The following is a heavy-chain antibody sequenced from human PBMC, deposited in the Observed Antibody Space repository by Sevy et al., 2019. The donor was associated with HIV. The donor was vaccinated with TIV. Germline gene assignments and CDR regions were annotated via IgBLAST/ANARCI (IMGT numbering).Heavy chain of an antibody. V-gene: IGHV3-30-3*01. D-gene: IGHD2-21*02. J-gene: IGHJ4*02. Sequence: GSLRLSCAASGFTFSSYAMHWVRQAPGKGLEWVAVISYDGSNKYYAASVKGRFTISRDNSKNTLYLQMNSLRAEDTAVYYCARATPRNLVVVTAQLGYWGQGTLVTVSS. CDR3: ARATPRNLVVVTAQLGY. CDR2: ISYDGSNK. CDR1: GFTFSSYA.